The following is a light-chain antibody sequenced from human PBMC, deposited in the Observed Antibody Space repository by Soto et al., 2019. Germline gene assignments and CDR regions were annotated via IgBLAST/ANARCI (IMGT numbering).Light chain of an antibody. CDR1: QTIGTY. V-gene: IGKV1-39*01. J-gene: IGKJ5*01. CDR3: QQSYNTPIT. CDR2: DAS. Sequence: IEVSQSPSSLAASLGDRVTITCRASQTIGTYVNWYRQKSGAAPELLIYDASTLQSGVPSRFRGGASGTDFTLTISSLQLDDFATYYCQQSYNTPITLGQGTRLEIK.